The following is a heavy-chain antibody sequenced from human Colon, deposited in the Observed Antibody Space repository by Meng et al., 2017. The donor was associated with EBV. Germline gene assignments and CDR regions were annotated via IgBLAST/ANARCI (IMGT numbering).Heavy chain of an antibody. Sequence: RRPGSGPGLVKPYLAPSPPVTLSGCSVSSGGYYWNWIRQHPGKGLEWFGNIYYSGSTFYNPSLRRRVIISIDTSKNQFSLNLRSVTAADTAVYYCARVSSGWDYFDYWGQGTLVTVSS. CDR1: GCSVSSGGYY. D-gene: IGHD6-19*01. CDR3: ARVSSGWDYFDY. J-gene: IGHJ4*02. CDR2: IYYSGST. V-gene: IGHV4-31*02.